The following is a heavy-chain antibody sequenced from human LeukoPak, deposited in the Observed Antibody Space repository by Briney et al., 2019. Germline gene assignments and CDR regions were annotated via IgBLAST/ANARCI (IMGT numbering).Heavy chain of an antibody. J-gene: IGHJ4*02. CDR1: GGSISSYY. CDR3: ARCITGILYFDY. CDR2: IYYSGST. D-gene: IGHD1-20*01. Sequence: SETLSLTCTVSGGSISSYYWSWIRQPPGKGLEWIGYIYYSGSTTYNPSLKSRVTISVDTSKNQFSLKLSSVTAADTAVYYCARCITGILYFDYWGQGTLVTVSS. V-gene: IGHV4-59*08.